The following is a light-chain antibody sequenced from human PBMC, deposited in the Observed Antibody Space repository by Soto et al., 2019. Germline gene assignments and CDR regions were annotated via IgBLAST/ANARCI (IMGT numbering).Light chain of an antibody. J-gene: IGLJ2*01. CDR1: SSDVGGYNY. V-gene: IGLV2-14*01. CDR2: EVS. CDR3: SSYTSSSTLVV. Sequence: QSALTQPAFVSGSPGQSITISCTGTSSDVGGYNYVSWYQQHPGKAPKLMIYEVSYRPSGVSNRFSGSKSGNTASLTISGLQAEDEADYYCSSYTSSSTLVVFGGGTKLTVL.